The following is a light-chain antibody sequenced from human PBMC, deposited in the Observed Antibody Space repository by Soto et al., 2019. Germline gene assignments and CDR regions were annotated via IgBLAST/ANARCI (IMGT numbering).Light chain of an antibody. CDR3: AAWDDTLKRYV. CDR2: YNN. Sequence: QSVLTQPPSASDTPGQTVSSAWSGSNADIASNTVNWYQHLPGTAPKLLIYYNNQRPSGVPDRFSGSKSGTSASLAISGLQSEDESDYYCAAWDDTLKRYVFGTGTTVSVL. J-gene: IGLJ1*01. CDR1: NADIASNT. V-gene: IGLV1-44*01.